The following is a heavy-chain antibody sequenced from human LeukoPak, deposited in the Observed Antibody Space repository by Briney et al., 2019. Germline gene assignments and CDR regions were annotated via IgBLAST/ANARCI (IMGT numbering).Heavy chain of an antibody. CDR3: TREGENWNPEVPYFDY. J-gene: IGHJ4*02. CDR2: ISSKAYGGTT. V-gene: IGHV3-49*04. Sequence: PGGSLRLSCTASVFTFGDYAMSWVRQAPGKGREGVGFISSKAYGGTTEYAASVKGRFTISRDDYKSIAYLQMNSLKTEDTAVYYCTREGENWNPEVPYFDYWGQGTLVTVSS. CDR1: VFTFGDYA. D-gene: IGHD1-1*01.